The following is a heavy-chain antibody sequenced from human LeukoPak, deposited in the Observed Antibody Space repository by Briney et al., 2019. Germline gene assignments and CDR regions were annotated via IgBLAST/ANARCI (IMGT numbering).Heavy chain of an antibody. CDR1: GYTFTGYY. D-gene: IGHD2-2*02. CDR2: INPNSGGT. J-gene: IGHJ4*02. V-gene: IGHV1-2*02. Sequence: ASVKVSCKASGYTFTGYYMHWVRQAPGQGLEWMGWINPNSGGTNYAQKFQGRVTMTRDTSISTAYMELSRLRSDDPAVYYCARALSVVVPAAIGYWGQGTLVTVSS. CDR3: ARALSVVVPAAIGY.